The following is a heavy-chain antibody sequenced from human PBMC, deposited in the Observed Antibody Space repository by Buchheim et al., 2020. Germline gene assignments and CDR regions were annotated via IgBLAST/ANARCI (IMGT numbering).Heavy chain of an antibody. CDR3: ARNEAYYDRSGYFLY. CDR1: GFTFSNYN. D-gene: IGHD3-22*01. Sequence: EVQLMESGGGLVNPGGSLRLACAASGFTFSNYNMHWVRQAPGKGLEWVSSISGSSSHIYHADSLRGRITISRDTAKNSLYLQMNSLSAEDTAVYYCARNEAYYDRSGYFLYWGQGT. CDR2: ISGSSSHI. V-gene: IGHV3-21*01. J-gene: IGHJ4*02.